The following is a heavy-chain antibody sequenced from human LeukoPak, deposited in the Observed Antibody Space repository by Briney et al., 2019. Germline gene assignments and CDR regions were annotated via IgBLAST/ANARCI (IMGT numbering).Heavy chain of an antibody. V-gene: IGHV3-30-3*01. CDR1: GFTFSSYA. J-gene: IGHJ3*02. Sequence: GGSLRLSCAASGFTFSSYAMHWVRQAPGKGLEWVAVISYDGSNKYYADSVKGRFTISRDNSKNTLYLQMNSLRAEDTAVYYCARDQAFDIWGQGTMVTVSS. CDR2: ISYDGSNK. CDR3: ARDQAFDI.